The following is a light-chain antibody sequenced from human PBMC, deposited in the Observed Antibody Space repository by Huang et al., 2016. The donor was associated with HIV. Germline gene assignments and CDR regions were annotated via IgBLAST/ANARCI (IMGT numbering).Light chain of an antibody. CDR2: DAS. J-gene: IGKJ5*01. V-gene: IGKV3-11*01. CDR3: QQRDT. CDR1: QSVSRN. Sequence: EIVLTQSPATLSLSPGERATLSCRASQSVSRNLGWYQQKFGQAPRLFIYDASTRATGSPARFGGSGSGTNFTLTISSLGPEDCAVYYCQQRDTFGPGTRLEMK.